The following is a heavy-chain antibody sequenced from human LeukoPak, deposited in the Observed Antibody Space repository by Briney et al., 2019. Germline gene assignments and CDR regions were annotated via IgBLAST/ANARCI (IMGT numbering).Heavy chain of an antibody. CDR3: ARVRGVSLSVWYFDL. CDR1: GFTFSSYG. D-gene: IGHD3-10*01. J-gene: IGHJ2*01. Sequence: GGSLRLSCAASGFTFSSYGMHWVRQAPGKGLEWVAVISYDGSNKYYADSVKGRFTVSRDNAKNSLYLQMDSLRAEDTAVYYCARVRGVSLSVWYFDLWGRGTLVTVSS. V-gene: IGHV3-30*03. CDR2: ISYDGSNK.